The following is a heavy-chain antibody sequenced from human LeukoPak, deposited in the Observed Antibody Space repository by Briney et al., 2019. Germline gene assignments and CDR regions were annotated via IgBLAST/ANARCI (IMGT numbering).Heavy chain of an antibody. Sequence: PGGSLRLSCVASRFTPSSYEVKWVRQAPGKGLERVSYISSSGSTIDYVDAVKGRFTISRDNAKNSLYLQMNSLRAEDTAVYYCAASITPNAFDSWGQGTMVTVSS. D-gene: IGHD4-23*01. CDR3: AASITPNAFDS. V-gene: IGHV3-48*03. CDR1: RFTPSSYE. J-gene: IGHJ3*02. CDR2: ISSSGSTI.